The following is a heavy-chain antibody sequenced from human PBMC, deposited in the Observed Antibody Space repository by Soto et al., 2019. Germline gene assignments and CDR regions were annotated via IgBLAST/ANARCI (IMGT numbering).Heavy chain of an antibody. CDR3: ARLGGLERRRNWYDS. V-gene: IGHV5-51*03. Sequence: EVQLVQSGAEVKKPGESLKISCEGSGYSFTSYWIVWVRQMPGNGLEWMGIIYPGDSDPRYSPSFHGQVTISADKSISTADRQWSSLKASDTATDYCARLGGLERRRNWYDSWGQGTLATVSS. D-gene: IGHD1-1*01. CDR2: IYPGDSDP. CDR1: GYSFTSYW. J-gene: IGHJ5*01.